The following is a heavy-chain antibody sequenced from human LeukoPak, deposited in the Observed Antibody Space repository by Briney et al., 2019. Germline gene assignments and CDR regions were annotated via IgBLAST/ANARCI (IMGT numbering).Heavy chain of an antibody. V-gene: IGHV4-34*01. CDR3: ARGVIVVVPAARVHNWFDP. D-gene: IGHD2-2*01. CDR2: INHSGST. Sequence: NTSETLSLTCAVYGGSFSGYYWSWIRQPPGKGLEWIGEINHSGSTNYNPSLKSRVTISVDTSKNQFSLKLSSVTAADTAAYYCARGVIVVVPAARVHNWFDPWGQGTLVTVSS. CDR1: GGSFSGYY. J-gene: IGHJ5*02.